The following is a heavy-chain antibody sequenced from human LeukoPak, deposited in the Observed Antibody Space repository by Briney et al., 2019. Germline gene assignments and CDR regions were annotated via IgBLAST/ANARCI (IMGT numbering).Heavy chain of an antibody. CDR1: GFTFSTYT. D-gene: IGHD1-7*01. CDR3: AREENWNYALT. CDR2: IRHDGGDK. Sequence: GGSLRLSCAASGFTFSTYTMHWVRQAPGKGLEWVALIRHDGGDKFYADSLKGRFTVSRDNSKNTLYLQMSSLRAEDTAVYFCAREENWNYALTWGRGTLVTVSS. V-gene: IGHV3-33*01. J-gene: IGHJ4*02.